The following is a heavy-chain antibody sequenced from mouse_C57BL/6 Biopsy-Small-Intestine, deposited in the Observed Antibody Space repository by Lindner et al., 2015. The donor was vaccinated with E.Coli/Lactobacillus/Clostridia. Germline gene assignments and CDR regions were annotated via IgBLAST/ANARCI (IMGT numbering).Heavy chain of an antibody. V-gene: IGHV1-34*02. CDR1: GYTFTVYY. J-gene: IGHJ4*01. Sequence: SVKVSCKASGYTFTVYYTHWVRQAPGQGLEWMGRMNPNDGGANYAQKFQGRVTMTRDTSISTAYMELNSLRSDDTAVYYCARDKVGCSSTSWCLFDYWGPGTLVTVSS. CDR2: MNPNDGGA. CDR3: ARDKVGCSSTSWCLFDY. D-gene: IGHD1-1*01.